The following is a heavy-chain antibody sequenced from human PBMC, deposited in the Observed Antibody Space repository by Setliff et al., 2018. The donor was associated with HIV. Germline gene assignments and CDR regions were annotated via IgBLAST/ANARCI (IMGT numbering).Heavy chain of an antibody. CDR1: GGTFNTYT. Sequence: SVKVSCKASGGTFNTYTITWVRQAPGQGLEWMGGIIPFTGSTIYAQKFQGRVTMTRDTSASTVYMELSSLRSEDTAVYYCARGGGGYYYVGAVDIWGQGTVVTVSS. J-gene: IGHJ3*02. CDR2: IIPFTGST. V-gene: IGHV1-69*10. D-gene: IGHD3-22*01. CDR3: ARGGGGYYYVGAVDI.